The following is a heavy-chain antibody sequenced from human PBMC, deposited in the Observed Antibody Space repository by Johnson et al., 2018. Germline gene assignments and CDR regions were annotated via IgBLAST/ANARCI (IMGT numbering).Heavy chain of an antibody. J-gene: IGHJ3*02. Sequence: VQLVESGGGLVQPGGSLRLSCAASGFTFSSYAMSWVRQAPGKGLEWVSTIMGSLGSTYYADSVKGRFTISRDNSKNTLFLQMNTLRAEDTAVYYCAKATAGGSYSPFDSWGQGTMVTVSS. V-gene: IGHV3-23*04. D-gene: IGHD1-26*01. CDR2: IMGSLGST. CDR3: AKATAGGSYSPFDS. CDR1: GFTFSSYA.